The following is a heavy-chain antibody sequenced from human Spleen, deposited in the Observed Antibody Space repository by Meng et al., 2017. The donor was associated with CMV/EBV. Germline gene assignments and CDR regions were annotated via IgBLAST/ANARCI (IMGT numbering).Heavy chain of an antibody. J-gene: IGHJ4*02. Sequence: FTLRNYPIHWVRQAPGKGLEWMAIISHNGAKKYYADSVKGRFTISRDNPKNTVFLQMDGLRAEDSALYYCARVSDLETRLSNSHSDYWGQGTLVTVSS. CDR1: FTLRNYP. V-gene: IGHV3-30-3*01. CDR3: ARVSDLETRLSNSHSDY. CDR2: ISHNGAKK. D-gene: IGHD1-1*01.